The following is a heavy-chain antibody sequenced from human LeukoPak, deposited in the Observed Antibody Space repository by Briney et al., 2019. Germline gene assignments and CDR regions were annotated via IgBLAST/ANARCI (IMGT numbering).Heavy chain of an antibody. CDR3: ARDGYSGSSGVDY. Sequence: SVKLSCKASGGTFSSYAISWARQAPGQGLEWMGGIIPIFGTANYAQKFQGRVTITADESTSTAYMELRRLRSEDTAVYYCARDGYSGSSGVDYWGQGTLVTVSS. CDR1: GGTFSSYA. V-gene: IGHV1-69*13. CDR2: IIPIFGTA. D-gene: IGHD1-26*01. J-gene: IGHJ4*02.